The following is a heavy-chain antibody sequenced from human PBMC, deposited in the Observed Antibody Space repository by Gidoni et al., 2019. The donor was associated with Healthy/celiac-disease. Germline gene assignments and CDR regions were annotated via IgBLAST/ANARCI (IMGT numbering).Heavy chain of an antibody. CDR3: SGWVPAANYYYSYGMDV. J-gene: IGHJ6*02. CDR2: ISSNGGST. CDR1: GVTFSSYA. Sequence: EVQMGESGGGWVQPGGCRRLAGSAAGVTFSSYAMHWVLQTPGKGLEYVSAISSNGGSTYYAASVKGRFTISSDNSKHPLYLQMSSLRAEDPAVYYCSGWVPAANYYYSYGMDVWGQGTTVTVSS. D-gene: IGHD2-2*01. V-gene: IGHV3-64D*06.